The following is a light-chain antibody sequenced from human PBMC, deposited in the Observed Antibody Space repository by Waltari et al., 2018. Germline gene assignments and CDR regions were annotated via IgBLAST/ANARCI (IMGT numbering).Light chain of an antibody. CDR1: RSVGEHY. V-gene: IGKV3-20*01. CDR2: GTS. Sequence: EIVLAQSPGTLSLSPGERATLSCRPSRSVGEHYLAWYQQKPGQAPRLLIYGTSNRATGIPDRFSGSGSGTDFTLTITRLEPEDFAVYYCQQHMTSPLTFGGGTKVEIK. CDR3: QQHMTSPLT. J-gene: IGKJ4*01.